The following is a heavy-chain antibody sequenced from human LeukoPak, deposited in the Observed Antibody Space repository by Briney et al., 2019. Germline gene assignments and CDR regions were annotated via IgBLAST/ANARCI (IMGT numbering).Heavy chain of an antibody. CDR2: ISNNGGYT. Sequence: PGGSLRLSCAASGFTFSSYAMSWVRQAPGKGLEWVSAISNNGGYTYYADSVQGRFSISRDNSKSTLCLQMNSLRAEDTAVYYCVKLSSGSGSSFGFDSWGLGTLVTVSS. CDR1: GFTFSSYA. CDR3: VKLSSGSGSSFGFDS. V-gene: IGHV3-23*01. D-gene: IGHD6-13*01. J-gene: IGHJ4*02.